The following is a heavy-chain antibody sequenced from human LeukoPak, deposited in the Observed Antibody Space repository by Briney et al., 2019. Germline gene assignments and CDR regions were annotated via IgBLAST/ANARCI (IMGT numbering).Heavy chain of an antibody. V-gene: IGHV4-61*01. J-gene: IGHJ4*02. Sequence: SETLSLTCTVSGGSISSSSYYWSWIRQPPGMGLEWIGYIYYTGTTNYNPSLKSRVTISLDTSKNQFSLKLSSVTAADTAVYYCARGSYSSTWYFFDYWGQGTLVTVSS. D-gene: IGHD6-6*01. CDR1: GGSISSSSYY. CDR3: ARGSYSSTWYFFDY. CDR2: IYYTGTT.